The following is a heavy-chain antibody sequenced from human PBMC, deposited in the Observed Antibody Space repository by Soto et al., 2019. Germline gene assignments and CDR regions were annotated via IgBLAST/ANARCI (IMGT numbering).Heavy chain of an antibody. CDR3: ARWVYSSGTRDWFDP. J-gene: IGHJ5*02. D-gene: IGHD6-19*01. Sequence: XTLSLACTVSGGSVSSNTYDWGWIRQPPGKGLEWIGSIFYSGSTYYSPSLKIRVTISVDTSKKQFSLKLSSVTAADTAMYYCARWVYSSGTRDWFDPWGQGTLVTVSS. CDR2: IFYSGST. V-gene: IGHV4-39*01. CDR1: GGSVSSNTYD.